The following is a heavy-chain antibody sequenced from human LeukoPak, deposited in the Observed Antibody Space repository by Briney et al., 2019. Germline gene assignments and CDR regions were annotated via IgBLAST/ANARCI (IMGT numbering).Heavy chain of an antibody. V-gene: IGHV3-48*03. CDR3: ARDGPLNYYDSSGYPASGFDP. Sequence: GGSLRLSCAASGFTFSSYEMHWVRQAPGKGLEWISYISSSGSTIYYADSVKGRFTISRDNAKNSLYLQMNSLRAEDTAVYYCARDGPLNYYDSSGYPASGFDPWGQGTLVTVSS. CDR2: ISSSGSTI. J-gene: IGHJ5*02. CDR1: GFTFSSYE. D-gene: IGHD3-22*01.